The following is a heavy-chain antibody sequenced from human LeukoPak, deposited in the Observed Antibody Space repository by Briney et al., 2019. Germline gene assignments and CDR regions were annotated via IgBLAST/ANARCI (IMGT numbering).Heavy chain of an antibody. V-gene: IGHV1-46*01. CDR1: RCTFTSYY. CDR3: AREGSAGTPDY. CDR2: IIPRGGGT. Sequence: SAVNVSCKASRCTFTSYYMHLVQQAPGQPLEWMGIIIPRGGGTDYAQKFQGRVTMTRDTSTSTVYMDLSSLRSEDTAVYYCAREGSAGTPDYWGPGTLVTVSS. J-gene: IGHJ4*02.